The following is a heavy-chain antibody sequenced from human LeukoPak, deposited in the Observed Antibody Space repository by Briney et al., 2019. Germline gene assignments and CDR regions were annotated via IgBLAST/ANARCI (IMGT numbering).Heavy chain of an antibody. CDR2: IYSGGST. CDR1: GFTVSSNY. J-gene: IGHJ4*02. CDR3: ARISSWYRPFDY. V-gene: IGHV3-53*01. Sequence: GGSLRLSCAASGFTVSSNYMSGVRQAPGKGLEWVSVIYSGGSTYYADSVKGRFTISRDNSKNTLYLQMNSLRAEDTAVYYCARISSWYRPFDYWGQGTLVTASS. D-gene: IGHD6-13*01.